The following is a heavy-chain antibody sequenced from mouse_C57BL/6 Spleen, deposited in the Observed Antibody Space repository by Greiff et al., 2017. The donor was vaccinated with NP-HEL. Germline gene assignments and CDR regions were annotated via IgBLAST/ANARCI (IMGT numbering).Heavy chain of an antibody. CDR3: ARYYYGSSSYFDY. Sequence: DVQLVESGGGLVQPGGSLSLSCAASGFTFTDYYMSWVRQPPGKALEWLGFIRNKANGYTTEYSASVKGRFTISRDNSQSILYLQMNALCAEDSATYYCARYYYGSSSYFDYWGQGTTLTVSS. J-gene: IGHJ2*01. CDR2: IRNKANGYTT. CDR1: GFTFTDYY. D-gene: IGHD1-1*01. V-gene: IGHV7-3*01.